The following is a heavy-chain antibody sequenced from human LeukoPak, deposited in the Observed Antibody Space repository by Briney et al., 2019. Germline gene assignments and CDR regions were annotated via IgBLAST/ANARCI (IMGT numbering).Heavy chain of an antibody. J-gene: IGHJ6*02. D-gene: IGHD4-11*01. V-gene: IGHV4-61*02. CDR1: GGSISSGSYY. Sequence: SQTLSLTCTVSGGSISSGSYYWSWIRQPARKGLEWIGRIYTSGSTNYNPSLKSRVTISVDTSKNQFSLKLSSVTAADTAVYYCAREHYSNYVHYYYGMDVWGQGTTVTVSS. CDR3: AREHYSNYVHYYYGMDV. CDR2: IYTSGST.